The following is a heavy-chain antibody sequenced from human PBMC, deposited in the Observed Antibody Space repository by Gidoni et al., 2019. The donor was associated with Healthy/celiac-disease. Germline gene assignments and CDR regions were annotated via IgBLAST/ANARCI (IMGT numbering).Heavy chain of an antibody. CDR1: GGSISSYY. CDR2: IYYSGST. D-gene: IGHD1-26*01. J-gene: IGHJ3*02. V-gene: IGHV4-59*08. CDR3: AGSIVGATTRAFDI. Sequence: QVQLQESGPGLVKPSETLSLTCTVSGGSISSYYWSWIRQPPGKGLAWIGYIYYSGSTNYNPSLKSRVTISVDTSKNQFSLKLSSVTAADTAVYYCAGSIVGATTRAFDIWGQGTMVTVSS.